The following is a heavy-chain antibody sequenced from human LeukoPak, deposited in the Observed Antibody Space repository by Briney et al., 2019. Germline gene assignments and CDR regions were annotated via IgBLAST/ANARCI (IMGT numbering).Heavy chain of an antibody. V-gene: IGHV4-59*01. Sequence: SETLSLTCTVSGGSISSYYWSWIRQPPGKGLEWIGYIYYSWSTNYNPSLKSRVTISVYTSKNQFSLKVSSVTAADTAVYYCESMAARPNYSYYGMDVWGQGTTVTVSS. CDR1: GGSISSYY. J-gene: IGHJ6*01. D-gene: IGHD6-6*01. CDR2: IYYSWST. CDR3: ESMAARPNYSYYGMDV.